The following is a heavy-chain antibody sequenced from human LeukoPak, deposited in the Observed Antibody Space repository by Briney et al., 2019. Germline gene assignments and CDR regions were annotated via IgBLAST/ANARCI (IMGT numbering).Heavy chain of an antibody. V-gene: IGHV3-30-3*01. CDR2: ITYDGNNK. CDR1: GFTFNNYG. Sequence: PGGSLRLSCAASGFTFNNYGMHWVRQAPGKGLEWVAVITYDGNNKYDADSVKGRFTISRDNFRNTLYLQMNSLRVEDTAVYYCARGALGYNGYDQTVDYWGQGTLVTVSS. CDR3: ARGALGYNGYDQTVDY. J-gene: IGHJ4*02. D-gene: IGHD5-12*01.